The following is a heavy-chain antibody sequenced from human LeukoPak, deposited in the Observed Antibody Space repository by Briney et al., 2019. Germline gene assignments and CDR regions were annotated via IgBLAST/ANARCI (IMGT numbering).Heavy chain of an antibody. V-gene: IGHV1-69*05. CDR3: ARDPGTTVTTLAFDI. J-gene: IGHJ3*02. CDR1: GGTFSSYA. Sequence: SVKVSCKASGGTFSSYAISWVRQAPGQGLEWMGRIIPIFGTANYAQKFQGRVTITTDESTSTAYMELSSLRSEDTAEYYCARDPGTTVTTLAFDIWGQGTMVTVSS. D-gene: IGHD4-17*01. CDR2: IIPIFGTA.